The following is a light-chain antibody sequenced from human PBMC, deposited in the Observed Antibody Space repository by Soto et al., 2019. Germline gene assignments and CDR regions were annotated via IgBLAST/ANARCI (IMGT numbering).Light chain of an antibody. CDR3: WAYAGSNSYV. J-gene: IGLJ1*01. CDR1: SSDIGSYNL. Sequence: QSALTQPASLSGSPGQSITISCTGTSSDIGSYNLVSWYQQHPGKVPKVMIYEVDKRPSGVPNRFSGSKSGNTASLTISGLQAEDEADYYCWAYAGSNSYVFGTGTKLTVL. CDR2: EVD. V-gene: IGLV2-23*02.